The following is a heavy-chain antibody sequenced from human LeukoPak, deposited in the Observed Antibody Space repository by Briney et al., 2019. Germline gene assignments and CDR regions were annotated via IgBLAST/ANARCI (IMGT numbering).Heavy chain of an antibody. Sequence: SQTLSLTCAVYGGSFSGYYWSWIRQPPGKWLEWIGESNHSGSTNYNPSLKSRVTISVDTSKNQSSLKLSSVAAADTAVYYCARELYSSGYHDAFDIWGQGTMVTLSS. CDR2: SNHSGST. CDR3: ARELYSSGYHDAFDI. V-gene: IGHV4-34*01. J-gene: IGHJ3*02. CDR1: GGSFSGYY. D-gene: IGHD3-22*01.